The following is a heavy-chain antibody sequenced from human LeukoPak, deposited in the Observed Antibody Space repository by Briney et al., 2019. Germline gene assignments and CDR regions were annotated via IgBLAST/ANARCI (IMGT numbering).Heavy chain of an antibody. CDR2: IYYSGGT. V-gene: IGHV4-59*01. Sequence: SETLSLTCTVSGGSISSYYWSWIRQPPGKGLEWIGYIYYSGGTNYNPSLKSRVTISVDTSKNQFSLKLSSVTAADTAVYYCARGPWPSGYSYGYYFDYWGQGTLVTVSS. CDR1: GGSISSYY. J-gene: IGHJ4*02. D-gene: IGHD5-18*01. CDR3: ARGPWPSGYSYGYYFDY.